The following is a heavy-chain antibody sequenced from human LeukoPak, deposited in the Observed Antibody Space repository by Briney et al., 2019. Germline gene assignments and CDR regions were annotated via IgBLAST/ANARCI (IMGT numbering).Heavy chain of an antibody. CDR1: GSTFSSYS. J-gene: IGHJ4*02. V-gene: IGHV3-48*01. D-gene: IGHD6-19*01. CDR3: AKGIAVAGRGPPGYDY. CDR2: ISSSSSTI. Sequence: GGSLRLSCAVSGSTFSSYSMNWVRQAPGKGLEWVSYISSSSSTIYYADSVKGRFTISRDNAKNSLYLQMNSLRAEDTAVYYCAKGIAVAGRGPPGYDYWGQGTLVTVSS.